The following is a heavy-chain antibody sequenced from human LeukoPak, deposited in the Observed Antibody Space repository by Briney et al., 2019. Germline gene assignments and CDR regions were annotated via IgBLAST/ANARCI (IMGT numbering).Heavy chain of an antibody. Sequence: PSETLSLTCTVSGGSISSYYWSWIRQPPGKGLEWIGYIYYSGSTNYNPSLKRRVTISVDTSKSQFSLKLSSVTAADTAVYYCARSMYYDFWSGYYYYGMDVWGQGTTVTVSS. V-gene: IGHV4-59*01. D-gene: IGHD3-3*01. CDR3: ARSMYYDFWSGYYYYGMDV. CDR1: GGSISSYY. J-gene: IGHJ6*02. CDR2: IYYSGST.